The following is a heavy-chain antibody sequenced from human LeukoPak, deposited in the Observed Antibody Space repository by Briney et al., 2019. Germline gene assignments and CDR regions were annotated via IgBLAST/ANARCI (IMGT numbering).Heavy chain of an antibody. CDR2: IGIRGDT. CDR1: GFTFIDYD. V-gene: IGHV3-13*01. CDR3: ARGGMQVSGIDEFDY. Sequence: GGSLRFSCAASGFTFIDYDMHWVRQVIGKGLEWVSAIGIRGDTHYSGSVKGRFTISRENAESSLYLQMNSLRAEDTAVYYCARGGMQVSGIDEFDYWGQGTLVTVSS. J-gene: IGHJ4*02. D-gene: IGHD6-19*01.